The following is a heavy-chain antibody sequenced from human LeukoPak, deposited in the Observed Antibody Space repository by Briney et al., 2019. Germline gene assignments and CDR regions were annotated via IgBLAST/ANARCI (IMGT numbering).Heavy chain of an antibody. CDR3: ARAEIIHSITHMDV. J-gene: IGHJ6*02. V-gene: IGHV3-30*04. CDR1: GFTFSSYP. CDR2: MSHDGGIE. Sequence: GGSLRLSCAASGFTFSSYPMHWVRQAPGKGLEWVAVMSHDGGIEKYADSVKGRFTISRDNSKKTLYLQLNSLRSDDAAVYYCARAEIIHSITHMDVWGQGTTVTVSS. D-gene: IGHD2/OR15-2a*01.